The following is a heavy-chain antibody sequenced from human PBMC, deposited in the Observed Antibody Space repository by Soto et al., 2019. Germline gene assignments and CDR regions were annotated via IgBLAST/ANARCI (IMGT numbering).Heavy chain of an antibody. V-gene: IGHV1-69*01. J-gene: IGHJ5*02. CDR1: GGTFSSYA. Sequence: QVQLVQSGAEVKKPGSSVKVSCKASGGTFSSYAISWVRQAPGQWLEWMGGIIPIFGTATYAQKFQGRVTITADESTRTAYMELSSMRSEDTAVYYCARGGSGILWFDPWGQGTLVTVSS. D-gene: IGHD3-10*01. CDR3: ARGGSGILWFDP. CDR2: IIPIFGTA.